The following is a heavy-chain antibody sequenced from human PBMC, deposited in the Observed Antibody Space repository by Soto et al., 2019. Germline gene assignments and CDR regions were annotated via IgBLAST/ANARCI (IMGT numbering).Heavy chain of an antibody. J-gene: IGHJ4*02. Sequence: SETLSLTCTVSGDPITSYFWTWLRQPAGKGPEWIGHVFPGGPTSHNSSLKSRVSMSVDTSKNQFSLTLTSVTAADTAVYYCARTLSGFTYGSRQFYFDYWGQGTLVTVSS. CDR2: VFPGGPT. D-gene: IGHD3-10*01. CDR3: ARTLSGFTYGSRQFYFDY. CDR1: GDPITSYF. V-gene: IGHV4-4*07.